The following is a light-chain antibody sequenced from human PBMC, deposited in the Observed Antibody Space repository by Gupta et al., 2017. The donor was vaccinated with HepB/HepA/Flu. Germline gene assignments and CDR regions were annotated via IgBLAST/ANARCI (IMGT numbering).Light chain of an antibody. V-gene: IGKV3-20*01. Sequence: EIVLTQSPGTLSLSPGERATLSCRASQTVTNNYLAWYQQRPGQAPRLLIYDAFNRATGIPDRYTGSGSGTDFTLTISRLEPEDFAVYYCLQCSHSPSTFGPGTKVEIK. CDR1: QTVTNNY. CDR2: DAF. J-gene: IGKJ1*01. CDR3: LQCSHSPST.